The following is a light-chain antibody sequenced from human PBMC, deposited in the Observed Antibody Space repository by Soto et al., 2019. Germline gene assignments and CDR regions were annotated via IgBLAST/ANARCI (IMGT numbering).Light chain of an antibody. Sequence: EMVMTHSPDTLSVSPWEGATLSSSASQSVGINLAWYQQKPGQAPRLLIYGASTRATGIPARFSGSGSGTEFTLTISSLQSEDFAVYYCQQYNNWLSITFGQGTRLEIK. V-gene: IGKV3D-15*01. CDR2: GAS. CDR3: QQYNNWLSIT. J-gene: IGKJ5*01. CDR1: QSVGIN.